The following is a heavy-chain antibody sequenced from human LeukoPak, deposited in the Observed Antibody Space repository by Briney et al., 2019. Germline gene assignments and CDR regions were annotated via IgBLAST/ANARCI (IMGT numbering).Heavy chain of an antibody. D-gene: IGHD6-13*01. CDR1: GFTVSNNY. CDR3: AGHSEMDV. V-gene: IGHV3-53*01. Sequence: GGSLTLSCAASGFTVSNNYMIWVGQAPGEGLVWVSLIYCGGSTYYSDSVSGRFATARDNSKNPLYLQMSILRAVDTAVYYCAGHSEMDVWGQGITVTVSS. CDR2: IYCGGST. J-gene: IGHJ6*02.